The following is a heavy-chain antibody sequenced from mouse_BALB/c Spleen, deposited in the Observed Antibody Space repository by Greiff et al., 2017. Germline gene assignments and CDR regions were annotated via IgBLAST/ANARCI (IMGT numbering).Heavy chain of an antibody. V-gene: IGHV14-3*02. CDR3: ARWYGNYDYAMDY. Sequence: EVQLQQSGAELVKPGASVKLSCTASGFNIKDTYMHWVKQRPEQGLEWIGRIDPANGNTKYDPKFQGKATITADTSSNTAYLQLSSLTSEDTAVYYCARWYGNYDYAMDYWGQGTSVTVPS. CDR2: IDPANGNT. CDR1: GFNIKDTY. J-gene: IGHJ4*01. D-gene: IGHD2-10*02.